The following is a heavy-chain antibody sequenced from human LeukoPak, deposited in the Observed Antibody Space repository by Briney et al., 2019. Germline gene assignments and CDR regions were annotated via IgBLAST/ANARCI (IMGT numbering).Heavy chain of an antibody. J-gene: IGHJ4*02. CDR1: GFTFTNYA. CDR3: ARGPSGYHNT. Sequence: GGSLRLSCAASGFTFTNYATHWVRQAPGKGLEWVAVISYDGSYKDYADSVKGRFTISRDNSKNTLYLQINSLRTDNTAVYYCARGPSGYHNTGGQGTLVTVSS. D-gene: IGHD5-12*01. V-gene: IGHV3-30*04. CDR2: ISYDGSYK.